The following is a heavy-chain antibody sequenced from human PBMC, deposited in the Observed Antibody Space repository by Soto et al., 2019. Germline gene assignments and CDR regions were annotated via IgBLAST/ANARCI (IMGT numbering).Heavy chain of an antibody. V-gene: IGHV1-69*05. Sequence: QVQLVQSGAEVKEPGSSVKVSCQASGGTFSSYALSWVRQAPGQGLEWMGGIIPLFRTPDYAQKFQGRVTITPDESTSTAYMELSSLRSEDTAIYYCARDNGRPQLGGNYYYITDVWGQGTTITVSS. CDR3: ARDNGRPQLGGNYYYITDV. D-gene: IGHD3-3*02. CDR1: GGTFSSYA. J-gene: IGHJ6*02. CDR2: IIPLFRTP.